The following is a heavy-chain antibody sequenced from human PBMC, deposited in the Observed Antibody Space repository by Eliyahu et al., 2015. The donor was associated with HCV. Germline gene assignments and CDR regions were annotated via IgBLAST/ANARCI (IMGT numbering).Heavy chain of an antibody. D-gene: IGHD5-18*01. V-gene: IGHV4-30-4*01. J-gene: IGHJ4*02. Sequence: EWIGYIYYSGSTYYNPSLKSRVTISVDTSKNQFSLKLSSVTAADTAVYYCARLYTAMVTKYFDYWGQGTLVTVSS. CDR3: ARLYTAMVTKYFDY. CDR2: IYYSGST.